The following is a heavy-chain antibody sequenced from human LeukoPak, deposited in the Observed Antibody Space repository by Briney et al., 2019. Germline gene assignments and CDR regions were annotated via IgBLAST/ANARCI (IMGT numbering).Heavy chain of an antibody. CDR3: ARGGPLDPFDI. J-gene: IGHJ3*02. V-gene: IGHV5-10-1*01. CDR2: IDPSDSYDSYT. CDR1: GYSFTTYR. D-gene: IGHD2-15*01. Sequence: GESLRIYCKDSGYSFTTYRISWVRQMPGKGLEWMGTIDPSDSYDSYTNYSPSFQGHVTISADKSITTAYLQWSSLRASDTAMYYCARGGPLDPFDIWGQGTMVTVSS.